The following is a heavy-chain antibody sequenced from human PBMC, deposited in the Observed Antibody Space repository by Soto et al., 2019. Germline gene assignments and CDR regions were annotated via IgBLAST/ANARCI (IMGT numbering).Heavy chain of an antibody. J-gene: IGHJ4*02. CDR3: AKASIEYSASVDN. CDR1: GFSFSSYA. CDR2: ISARGGRL. V-gene: IGHV3-23*01. D-gene: IGHD5-12*01. Sequence: EVQLLESGGGLVQPGGSLRLSCAASGFSFSSYAMVWVRQAPGKGLEWVSVISARGGRLYFADSEKGRFTISRDNSKYFLSLEMSRLRAEHSVTYFCAKASIEYSASVDNWGQVTLVVVSS.